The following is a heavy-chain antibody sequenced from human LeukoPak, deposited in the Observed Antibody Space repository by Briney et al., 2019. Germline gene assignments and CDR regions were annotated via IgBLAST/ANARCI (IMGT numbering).Heavy chain of an antibody. CDR3: ARGFDYDSSGYYPDY. CDR1: GYSFTSYG. V-gene: IGHV1-18*01. D-gene: IGHD3-22*01. Sequence: GESLKISCKGSGYSFTSYGISWVRQAPGQGLEWMGWISAYNGNTNYAQKLQGRVTMTTDTSTSTAYVELRSLRSDDTAVYYCARGFDYDSSGYYPDYWGQGTLVTVSS. CDR2: ISAYNGNT. J-gene: IGHJ4*02.